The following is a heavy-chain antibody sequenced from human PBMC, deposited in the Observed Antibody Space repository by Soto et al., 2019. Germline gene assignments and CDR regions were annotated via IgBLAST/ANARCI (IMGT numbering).Heavy chain of an antibody. V-gene: IGHV4-4*02. J-gene: IGHJ4*02. CDR1: GVSISSGNW. CDR3: ARGEYYGSGNYFDY. CDR2: IFHDGTA. D-gene: IGHD3-10*01. Sequence: PSETLSLTCAVSGVSISSGNWWTWVRQSPQRGLEYIGEIFHDGTANYYPSFERRVAISVDTSKNQFSLKLSSVTAADTAVYYCARGEYYGSGNYFDYWGQGTLVTVSS.